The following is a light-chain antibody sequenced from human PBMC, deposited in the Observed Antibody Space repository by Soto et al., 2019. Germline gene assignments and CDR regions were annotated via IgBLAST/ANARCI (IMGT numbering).Light chain of an antibody. V-gene: IGLV2-23*02. CDR2: GVT. J-gene: IGLJ3*02. CDR1: NNDVGAFNL. Sequence: QSVLTQPASVSGSPGQSITISCTGTNNDVGAFNLVSWYQQHPVKAPKLIIFGVTERPSGVSNRFSGSKSGNTASLTISGLQAEDEGDYYCCSYAGSGNYWIFGGGTQLTVL. CDR3: CSYAGSGNYWI.